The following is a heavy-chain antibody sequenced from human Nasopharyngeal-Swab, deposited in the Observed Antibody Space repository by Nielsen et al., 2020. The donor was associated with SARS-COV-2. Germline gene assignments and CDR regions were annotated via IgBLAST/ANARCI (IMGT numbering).Heavy chain of an antibody. D-gene: IGHD3-10*01. CDR2: ISYDGSNK. Sequence: EGSLRLSCAASGFTFSSYGMHWVRQAPGKGLEWVAVISYDGSNKYYADSVKGRFAISRDNSKNTLYLQMNSLRAEDTAVYYCAKEGGNGWFGEFTFWGQGTLVTVSS. J-gene: IGHJ4*02. V-gene: IGHV3-30*18. CDR3: AKEGGNGWFGEFTF. CDR1: GFTFSSYG.